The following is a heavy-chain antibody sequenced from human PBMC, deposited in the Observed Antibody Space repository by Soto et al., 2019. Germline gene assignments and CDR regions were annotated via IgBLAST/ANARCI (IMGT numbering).Heavy chain of an antibody. J-gene: IGHJ6*02. CDR2: ISYDGSNK. Sequence: RLSCAASGFTFSSYGMHWVRQAPGKGLEWVAVISYDGSNKYYADSVKGRFTISRDNSKNTLYLQMNSLRAEDTAVYYCARPLGYCSSTSCYQGYYYYGMDVWGQGTTVTVSS. CDR1: GFTFSSYG. D-gene: IGHD2-2*01. V-gene: IGHV3-30*03. CDR3: ARPLGYCSSTSCYQGYYYYGMDV.